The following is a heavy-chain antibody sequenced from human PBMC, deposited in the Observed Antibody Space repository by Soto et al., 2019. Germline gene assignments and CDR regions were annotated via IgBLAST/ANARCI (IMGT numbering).Heavy chain of an antibody. V-gene: IGHV4-31*03. CDR1: GESISSGGYY. CDR2: IYDSESA. D-gene: IGHD6-6*01. J-gene: IGHJ4*02. CDR3: ARASSSSSAADY. Sequence: QVQLQESGPGLVKASQTLSLICSVSGESISSGGYYWSWIHHHPGKGLEWIGYIYDSESAYYNPSLKSRVTSSMDTSKNHFAMKLSSVTAADTAVYYCARASSSSSAADYWGQGTLITVSS.